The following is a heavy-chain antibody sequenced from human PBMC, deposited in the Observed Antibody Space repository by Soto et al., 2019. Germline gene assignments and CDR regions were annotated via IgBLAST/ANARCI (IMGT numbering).Heavy chain of an antibody. CDR1: GGSISSYY. CDR2: IYYAGST. J-gene: IGHJ6*02. D-gene: IGHD2-2*03. V-gene: IGHV4-59*08. Sequence: SETLSLTCTVSGGSISSYYWSWFRRPPGKGLVWIGYIYYAGSTSYNPSLNSRVSISLETSKKQFSLRLNSVTAADTAVYYCARLNGYCVSTKCHGYYGMDVWGQGTTVTVSS. CDR3: ARLNGYCVSTKCHGYYGMDV.